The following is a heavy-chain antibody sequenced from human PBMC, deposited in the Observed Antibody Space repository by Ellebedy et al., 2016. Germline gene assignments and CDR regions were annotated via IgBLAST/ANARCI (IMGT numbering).Heavy chain of an antibody. CDR3: ARRRVVGGNWFDP. V-gene: IGHV1-8*01. CDR1: RYTFTSYD. Sequence: ASVKVSXKASRYTFTSYDINWVRQATGQGLEWMGWMNPNSGNTGYAQKFQGRVTITRDTSASTAYMELSSLRSEDTAVYYCARRRVVGGNWFDPWGQGTLVTVSS. CDR2: MNPNSGNT. J-gene: IGHJ5*02. D-gene: IGHD3-22*01.